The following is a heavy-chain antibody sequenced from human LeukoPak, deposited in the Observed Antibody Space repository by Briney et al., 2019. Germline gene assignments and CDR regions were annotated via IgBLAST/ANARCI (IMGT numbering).Heavy chain of an antibody. J-gene: IGHJ4*02. D-gene: IGHD3-16*01. CDR2: IYYSGST. V-gene: IGHV4-39*01. Sequence: PSETLCLTCTVSGGSFSSGSYYWGWIRQPPEKGMEWIGSIYYSGSTYYNPSLKSRVTISVDTSKNQFSLQLSSVTAADTAVYYCARHYVFVRGGSSFDYWGQGTLVTVSS. CDR3: ARHYVFVRGGSSFDY. CDR1: GGSFSSGSYY.